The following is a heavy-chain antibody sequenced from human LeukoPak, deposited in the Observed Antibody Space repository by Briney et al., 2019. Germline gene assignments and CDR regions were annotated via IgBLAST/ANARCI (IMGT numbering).Heavy chain of an antibody. CDR3: ASGVGSPEVWY. V-gene: IGHV4-59*01. CDR2: IYYSGST. D-gene: IGHD1-26*01. CDR1: GGSISSYY. Sequence: KPSETLSLTCTVSGGSISSYYWSWLRQPPGKGLEWIGYIYYSGSTNYNPSLKSRVTISVDTSKNQFSLKLSSVTAADTAVYYCASGVGSPEVWYWGQGTLVTVSS. J-gene: IGHJ4*02.